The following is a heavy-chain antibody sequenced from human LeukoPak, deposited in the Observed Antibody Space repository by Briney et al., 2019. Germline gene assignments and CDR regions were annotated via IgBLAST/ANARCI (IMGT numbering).Heavy chain of an antibody. CDR2: INHSGST. CDR3: ARAGTMIVVHDAFDI. Sequence: SETLSLTCAVYGGSFSGYYWSWIRQPPGKGLEWIGEINHSGSTNYNPSLKSRVTISVDTSKNQFSLKLSSVTAADTAVYYCARAGTMIVVHDAFDIWGQGTMVTVSS. CDR1: GGSFSGYY. J-gene: IGHJ3*02. V-gene: IGHV4-34*01. D-gene: IGHD3-22*01.